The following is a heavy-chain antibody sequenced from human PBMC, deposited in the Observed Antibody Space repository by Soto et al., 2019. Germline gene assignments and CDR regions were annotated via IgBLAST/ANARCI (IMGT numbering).Heavy chain of an antibody. CDR3: ARGLSPEGHSSSSPY. D-gene: IGHD6-6*01. CDR2: IWYDGSNK. J-gene: IGHJ4*02. CDR1: GFTFSSYG. V-gene: IGHV3-33*01. Sequence: GGSLRLSCAASGFTFSSYGMHWVRQAPGKGLEWVAVIWYDGSNKYYADSVKGRFTISRDNSKNTLYLQMNSLRAEDTAVYYCARGLSPEGHSSSSPYWGQGTLVTVSS.